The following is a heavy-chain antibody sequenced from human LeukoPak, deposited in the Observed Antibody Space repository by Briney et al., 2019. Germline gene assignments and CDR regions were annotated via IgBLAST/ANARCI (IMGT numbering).Heavy chain of an antibody. Sequence: SETLSLTCTVSGGSISSYYWSWIRQPPGKGLDWIGYIYTTGTTNYNPSLKSRVTISVDTSKNQFSLKLSSVTAADTAVYYCARHGGYSSSAAYWGQGTLVTVSS. V-gene: IGHV4-4*09. D-gene: IGHD6-6*01. CDR1: GGSISSYY. CDR3: ARHGGYSSSAAY. J-gene: IGHJ4*02. CDR2: IYTTGTT.